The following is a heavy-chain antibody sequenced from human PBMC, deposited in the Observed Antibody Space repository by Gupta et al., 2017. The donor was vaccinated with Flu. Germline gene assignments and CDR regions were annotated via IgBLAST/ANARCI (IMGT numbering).Heavy chain of an antibody. CDR3: ARESAFAGLRLGELEH. Sequence: QVQLQQSGPGLVKPSQTLSLTCAISGGSVSSNSAAWNWIRQSPSRGLEWLGRTYYRSKWYNDYAVSVKSRITINPDTSKNQFSLQLNSVTPEDTAVYYCARESAFAGLRLGELEHWGQGTLVTVSS. CDR2: TYYRSKWYN. CDR1: GGSVSSNSAA. J-gene: IGHJ1*01. V-gene: IGHV6-1*01. D-gene: IGHD3-16*01.